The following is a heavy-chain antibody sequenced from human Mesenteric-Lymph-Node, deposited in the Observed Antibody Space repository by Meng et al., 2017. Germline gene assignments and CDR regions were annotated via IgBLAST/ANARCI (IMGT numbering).Heavy chain of an antibody. CDR1: GYTFTSYD. CDR2: MNPNSGNT. Sequence: ASVKVSCKASGYTFTSYDINWVRQATGQGLEWMGWMNPNSGNTGYAQKFQGGVTMTRNTSISTAYMELSSLRSEDTAVYYCATDRDYGDYGVFSRWYDPCGQAIL. CDR3: ATDRDYGDYGVFSRWYDP. D-gene: IGHD4-17*01. V-gene: IGHV1-8*01. J-gene: IGHJ5*02.